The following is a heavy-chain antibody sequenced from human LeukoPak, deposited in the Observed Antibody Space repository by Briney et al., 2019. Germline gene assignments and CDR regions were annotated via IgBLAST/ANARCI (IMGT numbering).Heavy chain of an antibody. CDR1: GGSFSDDF. Sequence: KPSETLSLTCAVYGGSFSDDFWSWIRQPPGKGLEWIGEINRSGSTNYNPSLKNRVTMSVNTSINQFCLKLSSVSAAVAPVYYCTRANYVFGSGYLRGWFGPWGQGTLVTVSS. CDR2: INRSGST. CDR3: TRANYVFGSGYLRGWFGP. J-gene: IGHJ5*02. D-gene: IGHD3-3*01. V-gene: IGHV4-34*01.